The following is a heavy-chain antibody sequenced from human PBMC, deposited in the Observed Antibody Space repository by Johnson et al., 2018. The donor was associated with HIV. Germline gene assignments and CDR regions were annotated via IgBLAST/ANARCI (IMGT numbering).Heavy chain of an antibody. CDR1: GFTFDDYT. CDR3: AKDRGIAAAGTFDI. Sequence: VQLVESGGGVVRPGGSLRLSCAASGFTFDDYTMHWVRQAPGKGLEWVSGMNWNGGSTGYADSVKGRCTISRDNAKSFLYLQMNSLRVEDTAVYYCAKDRGIAAAGTFDIWCQGTMVTVSS. J-gene: IGHJ3*02. V-gene: IGHV3-20*04. CDR2: MNWNGGST. D-gene: IGHD6-13*01.